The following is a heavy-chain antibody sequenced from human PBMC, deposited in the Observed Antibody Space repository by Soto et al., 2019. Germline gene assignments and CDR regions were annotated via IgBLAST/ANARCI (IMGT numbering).Heavy chain of an antibody. CDR1: GGSISSYY. CDR3: ARGELELRKVWFDP. V-gene: IGHV4-59*01. Sequence: SETLSLTCTVSGGSISSYYWSWIRQPPGKGLEWIGYIYYSGSTNYNPSLKNRVTISVDTSKNQFSLKLSSVTAADTAVYYCARGELELRKVWFDPWGQGTLVTVSS. J-gene: IGHJ5*02. D-gene: IGHD1-7*01. CDR2: IYYSGST.